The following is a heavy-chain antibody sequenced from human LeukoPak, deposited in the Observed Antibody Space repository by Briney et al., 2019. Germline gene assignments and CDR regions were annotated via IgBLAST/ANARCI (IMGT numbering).Heavy chain of an antibody. J-gene: IGHJ4*02. Sequence: GRSLRLSCAASGFTFSSYGMHWVRQAPGKGLEWVAFIRYDGSNKYYADSVKGRFTISRDNSKNTLYLQMNSLRAEDTAVYYCATSYRFRRELSDYWGQGTLVTVSS. CDR2: IRYDGSNK. D-gene: IGHD1-26*01. CDR3: ATSYRFRRELSDY. V-gene: IGHV3-30*02. CDR1: GFTFSSYG.